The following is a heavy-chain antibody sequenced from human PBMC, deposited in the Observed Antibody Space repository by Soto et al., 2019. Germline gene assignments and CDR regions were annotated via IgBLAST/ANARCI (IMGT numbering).Heavy chain of an antibody. CDR1: GFTFSKYG. J-gene: IGHJ4*02. CDR2: IDASGRDT. CDR3: ANSWPPSGAY. D-gene: IGHD2-8*02. V-gene: IGHV3-23*01. Sequence: EVQLLESGGGLVQPGGSLRLACAASGFTFSKYGMSWVRQAPGKGLEWVSTIDASGRDTYYADSVKGRFTISRDNSKNTVYLQMNSLSAEDTAVYYCANSWPPSGAYWGQGTLVTLSS.